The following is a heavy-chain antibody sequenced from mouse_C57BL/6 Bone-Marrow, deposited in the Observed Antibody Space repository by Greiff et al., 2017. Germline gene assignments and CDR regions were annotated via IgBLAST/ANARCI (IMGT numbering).Heavy chain of an antibody. CDR1: GYTFTDYY. CDR2: INPNNGGT. Sequence: QLQQSGPELVKPGASVKISCKASGYTFTDYYMNWVKQSHGKSLEWIGDINPNNGGTSYNQKFKGKATLTVDKASSTAYMELRSLTSEDSAVYYCATSYYGSSYSYAMDYWGQGTSVTVSS. V-gene: IGHV1-26*01. CDR3: ATSYYGSSYSYAMDY. J-gene: IGHJ4*01. D-gene: IGHD1-1*01.